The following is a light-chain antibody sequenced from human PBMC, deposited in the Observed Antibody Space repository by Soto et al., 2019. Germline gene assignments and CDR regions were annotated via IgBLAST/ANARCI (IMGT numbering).Light chain of an antibody. V-gene: IGLV2-14*02. CDR3: CSFTGSSTLV. Sequence: QSALTQPASVSGSPGQSIAISCTGTSSDVGSYNSVSWYQQHPGKAPKLMIYEGSKRPSGVSDRFSGSKSGITASLTISGLQAEDEADYYCCSFTGSSTLVFGSGTKVTVL. CDR1: SSDVGSYNS. CDR2: EGS. J-gene: IGLJ1*01.